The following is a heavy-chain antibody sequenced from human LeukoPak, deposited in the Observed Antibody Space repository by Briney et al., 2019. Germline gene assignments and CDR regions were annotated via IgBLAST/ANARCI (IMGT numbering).Heavy chain of an antibody. J-gene: IGHJ3*02. D-gene: IGHD6-19*01. Sequence: QPGGSLRLSCATSGFIFNYYAMSWVRQAPGKWLEWVSGISGSDGSTYYADSVKGRFSISRDNSKKTLFLQMNSLRAEDTAVYYCAKSGYSSGWFRAFDIWGQGTLVTVSS. CDR3: AKSGYSSGWFRAFDI. CDR2: ISGSDGST. V-gene: IGHV3-23*01. CDR1: GFIFNYYA.